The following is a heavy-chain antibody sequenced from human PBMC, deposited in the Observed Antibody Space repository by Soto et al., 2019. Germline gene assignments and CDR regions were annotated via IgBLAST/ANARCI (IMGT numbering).Heavy chain of an antibody. J-gene: IGHJ4*02. CDR1: GFTFSSYG. CDR2: ISYDGSNK. V-gene: IGHV3-30*18. Sequence: GGSLRLSCAASGFTFSSYGMHWVRQAPGKGLEWVAVISYDGSNKYYADSVKGRFTISRDNSKNTLYLQMNSPRAEDTAVYYCAKDSGNSNYYPAFFDYWGQGTLVTVSS. CDR3: AKDSGNSNYYPAFFDY. D-gene: IGHD4-4*01.